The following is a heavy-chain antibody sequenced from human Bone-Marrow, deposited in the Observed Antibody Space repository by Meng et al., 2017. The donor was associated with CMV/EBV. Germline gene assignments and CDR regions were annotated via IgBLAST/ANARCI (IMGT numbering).Heavy chain of an antibody. CDR2: ISAYNGNT. CDR3: ARAADEMAFSGMYV. CDR1: GYTFTSYG. J-gene: IGHJ6*02. D-gene: IGHD5-24*01. Sequence: ASVKVSCKASGYTFTSYGISWVRQAPGQGLEWMGWISAYNGNTNYAQKLQGRVTMTTDTSTSTAYMELRSLRSHDTAVYYCARAADEMAFSGMYVWGQVATVTVSS. V-gene: IGHV1-18*01.